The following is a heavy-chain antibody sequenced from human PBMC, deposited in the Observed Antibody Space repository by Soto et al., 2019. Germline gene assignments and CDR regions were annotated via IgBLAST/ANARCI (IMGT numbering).Heavy chain of an antibody. CDR1: GGSLSGYY. J-gene: IGHJ2*01. Sequence: QVQLQQWGAGLLKPSETLSLTCGVSGGSLSGYYWNWVRQTPGRGLEWMRDINHSESATYNPSLKTRVTISLDMSKNQFSLNLNSVTAADTAVYYCARVVVFHYGSATFDLWGRGTPVTVSS. CDR2: INHSESA. CDR3: ARVVVFHYGSATFDL. V-gene: IGHV4-34*01. D-gene: IGHD3-10*01.